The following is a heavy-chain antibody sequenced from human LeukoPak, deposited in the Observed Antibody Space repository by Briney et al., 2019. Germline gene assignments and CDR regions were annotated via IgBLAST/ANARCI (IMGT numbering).Heavy chain of an antibody. D-gene: IGHD2-15*01. CDR1: GFIFDDYG. V-gene: IGHV3-43*02. J-gene: IGHJ4*02. CDR3: AKDIFSWGYCSGGSCYGFDY. CDR2: ISGDGGGT. Sequence: GGSLRLSCAASGFIFDDYGMHWVRQAPGKGLEWVSLISGDGGGTYYADSVKGRFTISRDNSRNSLYLQMNSLRTEDTALYYCAKDIFSWGYCSGGSCYGFDYWGQGTLVTVSS.